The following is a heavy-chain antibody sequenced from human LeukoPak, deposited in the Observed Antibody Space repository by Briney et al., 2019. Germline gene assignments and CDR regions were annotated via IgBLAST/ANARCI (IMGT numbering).Heavy chain of an antibody. D-gene: IGHD3-22*01. CDR1: GGSISSGSYY. J-gene: IGHJ2*01. V-gene: IGHV4-61*02. Sequence: SETLSLTCTVSGGSISSGSYYWSWIRPPAGQGLEWIGRIYTSGSTNYNPSLKSRVTISVDTSKNQFSLKLSSVTAADTAVYYCARDPPYYYDSSGFDLWGRGTLVTVSS. CDR2: IYTSGST. CDR3: ARDPPYYYDSSGFDL.